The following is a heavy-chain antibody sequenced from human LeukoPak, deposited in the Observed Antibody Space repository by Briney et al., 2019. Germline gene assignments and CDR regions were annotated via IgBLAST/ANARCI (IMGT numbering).Heavy chain of an antibody. Sequence: PGWSLTHSRVASVFTFSSHGMHWVRQAPGKELEGVALIWFDGSIKYYADTVKGRFTISRDNSKNTRYLQMNSLRAEDPAVYYCARTPPARLAIDWWEQGTLVT. CDR3: ARTPPARLAIDW. CDR1: VFTFSSHG. J-gene: IGHJ4*02. V-gene: IGHV3-30*19. D-gene: IGHD6-19*01. CDR2: IWFDGSIK.